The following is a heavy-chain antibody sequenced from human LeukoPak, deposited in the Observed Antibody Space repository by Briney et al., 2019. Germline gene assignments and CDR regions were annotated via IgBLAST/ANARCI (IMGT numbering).Heavy chain of an antibody. CDR3: ARDHRAYSSSYWFDP. Sequence: ASVKVSCKASGYTFTGYYMHWVRQAPGQGQEWMGGINPNSGGTNYAQKFQGRVTMTRDTSISTAYMELSRLRSDDTAVYYCARDHRAYSSSYWFDPWGQGTLVTVSS. V-gene: IGHV1-2*02. CDR1: GYTFTGYY. D-gene: IGHD6-6*01. J-gene: IGHJ5*02. CDR2: INPNSGGT.